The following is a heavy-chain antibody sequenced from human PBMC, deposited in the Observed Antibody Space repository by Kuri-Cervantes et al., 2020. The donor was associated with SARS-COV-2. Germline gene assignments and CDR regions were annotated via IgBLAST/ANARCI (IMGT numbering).Heavy chain of an antibody. V-gene: IGHV3-7*01. CDR2: IRQDGRDS. J-gene: IGHJ6*02. Sequence: GGSLRLSCAASGFTFENYWMNWVRQAPGKGLEWVANIRQDGRDSDYVDSVKGRFTISRDNSQNTLILEMTSLRPEDTALYYCAKGSSYHSGPGSHMYTIDVWGQGTTVTVSS. D-gene: IGHD3-10*01. CDR1: GFTFENYW. CDR3: AKGSSYHSGPGSHMYTIDV.